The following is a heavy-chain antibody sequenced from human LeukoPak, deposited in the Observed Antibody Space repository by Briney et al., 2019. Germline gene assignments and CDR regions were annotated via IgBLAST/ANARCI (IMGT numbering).Heavy chain of an antibody. J-gene: IGHJ6*03. Sequence: PGGSLRLSCAASGFTFSSYAMSWVRQAPGKGLEWVSAISGSGGSTYYADSVKGRFTISRDNSKNTLYLQMNSLRAEDTAVYYCAKDRPQGSSWYRPSRYYYYMDVWGKGTTVTVSS. V-gene: IGHV3-23*01. CDR1: GFTFSSYA. D-gene: IGHD6-13*01. CDR3: AKDRPQGSSWYRPSRYYYYMDV. CDR2: ISGSGGST.